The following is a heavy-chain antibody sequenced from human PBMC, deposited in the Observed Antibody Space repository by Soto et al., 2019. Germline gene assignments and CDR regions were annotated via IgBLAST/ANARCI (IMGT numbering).Heavy chain of an antibody. Sequence: EVQLLQSGGGLVQPGGSLRLSCAASGFSFSSYAMSWVRQAPGKGLEWVSAISGSGATTFYADSMKGRFTISRDNAKNSLYLQMNSLRAEDTAVYYCARAPPLLYYDSSGYYKVDAFDIWGQGTMVTVSS. J-gene: IGHJ3*02. CDR2: ISGSGATT. CDR1: GFSFSSYA. CDR3: ARAPPLLYYDSSGYYKVDAFDI. D-gene: IGHD3-22*01. V-gene: IGHV3-23*01.